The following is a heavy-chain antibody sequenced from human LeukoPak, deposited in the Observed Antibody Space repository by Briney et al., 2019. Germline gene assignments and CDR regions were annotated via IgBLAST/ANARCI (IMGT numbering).Heavy chain of an antibody. Sequence: PGRSLRLSCAASGFTFSSYGMHWVRQAPGKGLEWVAVISYDGSNKYYADSVKGRFTISRDNSKNTLYLQMNSLRAEDTAVYYCARTNYDSSLGAFDIWGQGTMVTVSS. CDR3: ARTNYDSSLGAFDI. J-gene: IGHJ3*02. D-gene: IGHD3-22*01. CDR2: ISYDGSNK. V-gene: IGHV3-30*03. CDR1: GFTFSSYG.